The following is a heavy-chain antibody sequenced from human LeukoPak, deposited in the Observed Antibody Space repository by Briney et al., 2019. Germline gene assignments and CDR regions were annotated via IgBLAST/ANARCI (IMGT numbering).Heavy chain of an antibody. V-gene: IGHV1-18*01. CDR3: ARESISYWVDP. CDR1: GYTFTSYG. D-gene: IGHD2-21*01. Sequence: ASVKVSCKASGYTFTSYGISWVRQAPGQGLEWMGWISAYNGNTNCAQKLQGRVTMTTDTSTSTDYMELRSLRSDDRGVHYCARESISYWVDPWGQGTVVTVPS. J-gene: IGHJ5*02. CDR2: ISAYNGNT.